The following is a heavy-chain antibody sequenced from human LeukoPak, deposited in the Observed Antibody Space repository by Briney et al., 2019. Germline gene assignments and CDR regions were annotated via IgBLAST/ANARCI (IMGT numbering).Heavy chain of an antibody. V-gene: IGHV1-69*13. J-gene: IGHJ3*02. CDR2: IIPIFGTA. CDR3: ARKISGGSAGIYDAFDI. D-gene: IGHD2-15*01. Sequence: ASVKVSCKASGGTFSSYAISWVRQAPGQGLEWMGGIIPIFGTANYAQKFQGRVTITADESTNTAYMELSSLRSEDTAVYYCARKISGGSAGIYDAFDIWGQGTMVTVSS. CDR1: GGTFSSYA.